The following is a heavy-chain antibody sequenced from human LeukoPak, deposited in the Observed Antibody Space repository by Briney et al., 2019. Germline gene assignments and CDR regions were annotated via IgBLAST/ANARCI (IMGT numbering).Heavy chain of an antibody. V-gene: IGHV3-33*01. CDR3: ARDLGGSHTRDYFGY. CDR1: GFTFSSYG. J-gene: IGHJ4*02. Sequence: GGSLRLSCAASGFTFSSYGMHWVRQAPGKGLEWVAVIWYDGSNKYYADSVKGRFTISRDNSKNTLYLQMNSLRAEDTAVYYCARDLGGSHTRDYFGYWGQGTLVTVSS. D-gene: IGHD4-23*01. CDR2: IWYDGSNK.